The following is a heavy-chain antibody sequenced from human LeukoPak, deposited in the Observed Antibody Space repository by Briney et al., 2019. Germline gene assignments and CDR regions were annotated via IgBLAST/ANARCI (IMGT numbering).Heavy chain of an antibody. D-gene: IGHD5-12*01. J-gene: IGHJ3*02. CDR1: GYPYTSYD. Sequence: ASVKVSCKAPGYPYTSYDINWVRQATGQGLEWMGWMNPNSGNTGYAQKFQGRVTITRNTSISTAYMELSSLRSEDTAVYYCASLIGGGYDEDAFDIWGQGTMVTVSS. CDR2: MNPNSGNT. CDR3: ASLIGGGYDEDAFDI. V-gene: IGHV1-8*03.